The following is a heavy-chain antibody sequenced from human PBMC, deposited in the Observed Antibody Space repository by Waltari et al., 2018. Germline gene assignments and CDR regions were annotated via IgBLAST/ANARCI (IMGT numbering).Heavy chain of an antibody. V-gene: IGHV4-4*02. CDR3: ARDRGRGLYLDS. D-gene: IGHD2-15*01. J-gene: IGHJ4*02. CDR1: GDSVTNTYW. Sequence: QLQLQESGPGLVRPSGTLSLACVVSGDSVTNTYWWSWVRQSPGKGLEWIGQIHGSGRANYNPSFGGRVSVSMDTSNNQFSLKVTSATAADTAVYYCARDRGRGLYLDSWGQGILVTVSP. CDR2: IHGSGRA.